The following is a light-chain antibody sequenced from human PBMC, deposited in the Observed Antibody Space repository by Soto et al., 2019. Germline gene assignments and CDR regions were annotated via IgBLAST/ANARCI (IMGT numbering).Light chain of an antibody. CDR1: SSNIGGNS. V-gene: IGLV1-51*01. Sequence: QSVLTQPPSVSAAPGQKVTISCSGSSSNIGGNSVSWYQRLPGTAPKLLIYDDNKRPSGIPDRFSGSKSGTSATLGITGFQTGDEADYYCGSWDSSLSAYVFGTGTKVNVL. CDR2: DDN. CDR3: GSWDSSLSAYV. J-gene: IGLJ1*01.